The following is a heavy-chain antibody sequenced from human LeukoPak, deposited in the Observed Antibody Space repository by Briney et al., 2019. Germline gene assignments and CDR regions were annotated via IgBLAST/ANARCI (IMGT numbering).Heavy chain of an antibody. CDR2: IYHSGST. Sequence: SETLSLTCTVSGGSISSGGYYWSWIRQPPGKGLEWIGYIYHSGSTYYNPSLKSRVTISVDRSKNQFSLKLSSVTAADTAVYYCAREPRREWELLMYFQHWGQGTLVTVSS. CDR3: AREPRREWELLMYFQH. V-gene: IGHV4-30-2*01. CDR1: GGSISSGGYY. J-gene: IGHJ1*01. D-gene: IGHD1-26*01.